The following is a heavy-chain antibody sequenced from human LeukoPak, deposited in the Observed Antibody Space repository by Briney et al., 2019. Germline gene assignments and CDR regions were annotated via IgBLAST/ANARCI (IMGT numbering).Heavy chain of an antibody. CDR1: GYTFTGYY. D-gene: IGHD3-16*01. CDR3: VRGERLVMITFGGVIPY. Sequence: ASVKVSCKASGYTFTGYYMHWARQAPGQGLEWMGWINPNSGGTNYAQKFQGRVTMTRDTSISTAYMELSRLRSDDTAVYYCVRGERLVMITFGGVIPYWGQGTLVTVSS. CDR2: INPNSGGT. V-gene: IGHV1-2*02. J-gene: IGHJ4*02.